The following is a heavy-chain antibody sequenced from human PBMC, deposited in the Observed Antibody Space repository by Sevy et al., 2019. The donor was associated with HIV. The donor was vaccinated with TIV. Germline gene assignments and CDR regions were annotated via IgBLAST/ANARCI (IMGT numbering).Heavy chain of an antibody. CDR3: ARENIAVAGIGYYFDH. Sequence: GGSLRLSCVASGFTFSTYGMRWVRQAPGKGLEWVAVIWYDGSNKEYVDSVKGRFTISRDNSKDTLYLQMNSLRAEDTPVYYCARENIAVAGIGYYFDHWGQGTLVTVSS. D-gene: IGHD6-19*01. J-gene: IGHJ4*02. V-gene: IGHV3-33*01. CDR2: IWYDGSNK. CDR1: GFTFSTYG.